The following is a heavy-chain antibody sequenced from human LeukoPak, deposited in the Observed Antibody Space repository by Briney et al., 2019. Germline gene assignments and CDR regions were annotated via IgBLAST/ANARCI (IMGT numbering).Heavy chain of an antibody. CDR3: AKGGGFYYGSGPFDF. D-gene: IGHD3-10*01. V-gene: IGHV3-23*01. CDR2: ISGSGDNI. J-gene: IGHJ4*02. CDR1: GFTFRSFA. Sequence: PGGSLRLSCAASGFTFRSFAMSWVRQAPGKGLEWVSGISGSGDNIDYADSVKGRLTISRDNSKKTLYLQLNSLRAGDTAVYYCAKGGGFYYGSGPFDFWGQGMLVTVSS.